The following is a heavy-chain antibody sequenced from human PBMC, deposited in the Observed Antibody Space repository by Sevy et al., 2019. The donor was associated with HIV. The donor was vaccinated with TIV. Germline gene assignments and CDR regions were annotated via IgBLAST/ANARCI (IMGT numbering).Heavy chain of an antibody. Sequence: SETLSLTCTVSGGSIITYYWSWIRQAPGKGLEWIGDIYNSGRTNYNPSLKSRVTISIDTSKNHFFLKLRSVTAADTAVYYCGRVGYNWNDVGYWGQGTLVTVSS. CDR2: IYNSGRT. D-gene: IGHD1-20*01. CDR3: GRVGYNWNDVGY. J-gene: IGHJ4*02. V-gene: IGHV4-59*01. CDR1: GGSIITYY.